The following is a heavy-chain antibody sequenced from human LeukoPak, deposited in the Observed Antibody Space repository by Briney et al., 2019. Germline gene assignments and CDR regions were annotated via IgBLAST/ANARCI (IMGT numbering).Heavy chain of an antibody. D-gene: IGHD3-22*01. Sequence: PSETLSLTCTVSGGSISSGGYYWSWIRQHPGKGLEWIGYIYYSGSTYYNPSLKSRVTISVDTSKNQFSLKLSSVTAADTAVYYCARVHYYDSSGYRGAYDYYYYMDVWGKGTTVTVSS. J-gene: IGHJ6*03. CDR3: ARVHYYDSSGYRGAYDYYYYMDV. V-gene: IGHV4-31*03. CDR2: IYYSGST. CDR1: GGSISSGGYY.